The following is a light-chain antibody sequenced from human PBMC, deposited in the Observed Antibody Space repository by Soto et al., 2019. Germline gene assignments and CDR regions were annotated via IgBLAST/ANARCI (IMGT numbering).Light chain of an antibody. Sequence: AIPMTQSPSSLSASVGDRVTITCRASQGIRNDLGWYQQKPGKAPKLLIYGESSLQSDVPSRFSGSGSGTDFTLTISSLQPEDFATYYCLQDDSYPLTFGGGTKVEIK. CDR3: LQDDSYPLT. V-gene: IGKV1-6*01. CDR2: GES. J-gene: IGKJ4*01. CDR1: QGIRND.